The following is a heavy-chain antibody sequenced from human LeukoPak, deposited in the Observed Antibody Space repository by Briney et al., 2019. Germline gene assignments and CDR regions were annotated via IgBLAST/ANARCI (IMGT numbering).Heavy chain of an antibody. CDR2: TYYSGST. V-gene: IGHV4-59*02. J-gene: IGHJ3*02. Sequence: KPSETLSLTCTVSGVSVSNYYWSWIRQPPGKGLEWIGYTYYSGSTNYNPSLKSRVTISVDTSKNQFSLKLSSVTTADTAVYYCAGRLWRRDGYNLSAFDIWGQGTMVTVSS. CDR1: GVSVSNYY. D-gene: IGHD5-24*01. CDR3: AGRLWRRDGYNLSAFDI.